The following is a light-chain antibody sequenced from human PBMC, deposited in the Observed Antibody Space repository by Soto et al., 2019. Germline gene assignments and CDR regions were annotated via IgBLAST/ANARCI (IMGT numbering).Light chain of an antibody. CDR1: QSFSNN. J-gene: IGKJ1*01. CDR3: QQTYSTPWT. V-gene: IGKV1-39*01. Sequence: DIQMTQSPSSLSASLGDRVTISCRASQSFSNNLNWYQQKAGKAPKLLIYGASSLQSGAPSRFSGSRSGTDFTLTISSLVPEDFATYYCQQTYSTPWTFGQGTKVDIK. CDR2: GAS.